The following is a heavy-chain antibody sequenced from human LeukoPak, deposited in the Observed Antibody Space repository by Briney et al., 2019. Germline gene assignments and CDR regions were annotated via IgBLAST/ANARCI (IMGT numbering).Heavy chain of an antibody. CDR1: GYIFTIYW. D-gene: IGHD6-19*01. Sequence: GESLKISCKGSGYIFTIYWIGWVRQMPGKGLEWLGIIYPADSDTRYSPSFQGQVTISADKSISTAYLQWSSLKASDTAMYYCARHYIAVAGSVTYYFDYWGQGTLVTVSS. V-gene: IGHV5-51*01. J-gene: IGHJ4*02. CDR3: ARHYIAVAGSVTYYFDY. CDR2: IYPADSDT.